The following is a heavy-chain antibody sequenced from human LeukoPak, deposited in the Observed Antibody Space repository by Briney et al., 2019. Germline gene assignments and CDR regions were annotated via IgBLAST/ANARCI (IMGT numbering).Heavy chain of an antibody. J-gene: IGHJ4*02. D-gene: IGHD6-13*01. CDR3: VRGAYSSSWLNFDY. V-gene: IGHV3-74*01. Sequence: PGGSLRLSCAASGFTFSNYWMHWVRQAPGKGLVWVSRINGDGSGTGYADSVKGRFTISRDNSKNTLYLQMNSLRAEDTAVYYCVRGAYSSSWLNFDYWGQGTLVTVSS. CDR2: INGDGSGT. CDR1: GFTFSNYW.